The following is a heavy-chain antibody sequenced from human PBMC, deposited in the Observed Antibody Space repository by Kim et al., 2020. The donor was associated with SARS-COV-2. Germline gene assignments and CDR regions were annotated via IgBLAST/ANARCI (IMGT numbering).Heavy chain of an antibody. CDR2: INHSGST. CDR1: GGSFSGYY. CDR3: ARGILRFLEWDDLYYFDY. V-gene: IGHV4-34*01. Sequence: SETLSLTCAVYGGSFSGYYWSWIRQPPGKGLEWIGEINHSGSTNYNPSLKSRVTISVDTSKNQFSLKLSSVTAADTAVYYCARGILRFLEWDDLYYFDYWGQGTLVTVSS. J-gene: IGHJ4*02. D-gene: IGHD3-3*01.